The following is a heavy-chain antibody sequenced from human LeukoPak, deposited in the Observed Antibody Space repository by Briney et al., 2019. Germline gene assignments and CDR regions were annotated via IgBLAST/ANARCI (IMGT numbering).Heavy chain of an antibody. V-gene: IGHV5-51*01. CDR1: GYTFSDYW. D-gene: IGHD3-16*02. CDR2: IYVGDSDT. CDR3: ARLPPHIPYRPYWYFDL. Sequence: GESLKISCQGSGYTFSDYWIAWVRRMPGKGLEWMGFIYVGDSDTRYSASFVGQITISADKSVNTVYLQWSSLKASDTAIYYCARLPPHIPYRPYWYFDLWGRGTLVTVSS. J-gene: IGHJ2*01.